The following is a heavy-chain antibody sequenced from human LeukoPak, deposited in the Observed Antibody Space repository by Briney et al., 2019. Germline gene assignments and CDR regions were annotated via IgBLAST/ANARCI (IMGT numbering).Heavy chain of an antibody. CDR2: ISAYNGNT. Sequence: GASVKVSCKASGYTFTSYGISWVRQAPGQGLEWMGWISAYNGNTNYAQKLQGRVTMTTNTSTSTAYMELRSLRSADTAVYYCARSIVVLPAGKGMDYYYYYMDVWGKGTTVTVSS. CDR3: ARSIVVLPAGKGMDYYYYYMDV. CDR1: GYTFTSYG. D-gene: IGHD2-2*01. V-gene: IGHV1-18*01. J-gene: IGHJ6*03.